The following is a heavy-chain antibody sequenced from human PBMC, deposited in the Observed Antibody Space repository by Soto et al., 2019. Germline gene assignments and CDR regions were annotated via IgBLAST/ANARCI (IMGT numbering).Heavy chain of an antibody. CDR1: GGSFSGYY. Sequence: QVQLQQWGAGLLKPSETLSLTCAVYGGSFSGYYWSWIRQPPGKGQEWIGEINHSGSTNYNPSLKSRVTISVDTSKNQFSLKLSSVTAADTAVYYCARGLHPSSIVAGTDYLDYWGQGTLVTVSS. V-gene: IGHV4-34*01. CDR2: INHSGST. J-gene: IGHJ4*02. D-gene: IGHD6-19*01. CDR3: ARGLHPSSIVAGTDYLDY.